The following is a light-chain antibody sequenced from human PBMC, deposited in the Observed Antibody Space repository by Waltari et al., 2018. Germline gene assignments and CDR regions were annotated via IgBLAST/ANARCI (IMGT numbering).Light chain of an antibody. CDR2: DNS. J-gene: IGLJ1*01. V-gene: IGLV1-51*01. Sequence: QSVLTQPPSVSAAPGQKVTVSCSGTTSNIGNYYVSWYQHLPGTAPKLLIFDNSHRPSGIPVRFSVSKSGTSATLGITGLQTGDEADYYCGTWDSSLDSYVFGSGSKVTVL. CDR1: TSNIGNYY. CDR3: GTWDSSLDSYV.